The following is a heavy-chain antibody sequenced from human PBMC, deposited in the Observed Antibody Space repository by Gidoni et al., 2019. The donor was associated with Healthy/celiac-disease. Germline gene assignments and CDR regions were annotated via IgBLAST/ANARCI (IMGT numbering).Heavy chain of an antibody. Sequence: QVQLVESGGGVVQPGRSLRLSCAASGFTFSSYGMHWVRQAPGKGLEWVAVIWYDGSNKYYADSVKGRFTISRDNSKNTLYLQMNSLRAEDTAVYYCARDHLYGSGSYGFNFDYWGQGTLVTVSS. CDR3: ARDHLYGSGSYGFNFDY. V-gene: IGHV3-33*01. D-gene: IGHD3-10*01. J-gene: IGHJ4*02. CDR2: IWYDGSNK. CDR1: GFTFSSYG.